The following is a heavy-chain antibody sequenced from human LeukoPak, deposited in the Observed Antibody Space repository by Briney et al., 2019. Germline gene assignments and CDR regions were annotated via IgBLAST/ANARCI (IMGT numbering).Heavy chain of an antibody. CDR2: FSVSDATT. Sequence: GGSLRLSCAASGFTFSSYAMSWVRQAPGKGLEWVSGFSVSDATTYYADSVKGRFTITRDNSKNTLYLQMNSLRAEDTAVYYCAGQWLRLGPIDYWGQGTLVSVSS. CDR1: GFTFSSYA. CDR3: AGQWLRLGPIDY. J-gene: IGHJ4*02. D-gene: IGHD5-12*01. V-gene: IGHV3-23*01.